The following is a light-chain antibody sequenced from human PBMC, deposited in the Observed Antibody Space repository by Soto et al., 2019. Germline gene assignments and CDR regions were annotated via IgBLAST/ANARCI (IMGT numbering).Light chain of an antibody. CDR1: QGVGSN. CDR2: DAS. V-gene: IGKV3-15*01. J-gene: IGKJ2*01. Sequence: IVVTQSPATLSVSPGERVTLSCRASQGVGSNLAWYQQRPGQAPRLLIYDASTRATGIPDRFSGSGPGTDFTLTISSLQPEDFATYYCQQSFSTPPSFGQGTKLEIK. CDR3: QQSFSTPPS.